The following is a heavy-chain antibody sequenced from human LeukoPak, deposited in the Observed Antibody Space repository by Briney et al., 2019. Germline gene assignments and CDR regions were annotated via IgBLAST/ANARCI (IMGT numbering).Heavy chain of an antibody. J-gene: IGHJ4*02. CDR1: GFTFSSYS. D-gene: IGHD5-12*01. CDR3: ARDMSGSDSH. CDR2: ISRTSSTI. V-gene: IGHV3-48*02. Sequence: GGSLRLSCAASGFTFSSYSMNWVRQAPGTGLEWVSYISRTSSTIYYTDSVRGRFTISRDNAKNSLYLQMNSLRDDDTAVYYCARDMSGSDSHWGQGTLVTVS.